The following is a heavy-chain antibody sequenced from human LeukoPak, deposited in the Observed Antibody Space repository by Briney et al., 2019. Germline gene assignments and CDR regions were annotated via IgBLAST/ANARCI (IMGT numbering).Heavy chain of an antibody. CDR2: ISSSSSYI. J-gene: IGHJ5*02. CDR1: GFTFSSYS. D-gene: IGHD6-13*01. CDR3: ARADSSSWYDNWFDP. Sequence: GGSLTLSCAASGFTFSSYSMNWVRQVPGKALEWVSSISSSSSYIYYADSVKGRFTISRHNAKNSPYPQLNSLRAEDTAVYYCARADSSSWYDNWFDPWGQGTLVTVSS. V-gene: IGHV3-21*01.